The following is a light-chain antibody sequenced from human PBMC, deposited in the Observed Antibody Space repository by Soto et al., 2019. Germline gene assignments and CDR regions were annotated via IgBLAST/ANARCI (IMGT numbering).Light chain of an antibody. V-gene: IGKV1-5*03. J-gene: IGKJ1*01. CDR2: KAS. CDR1: QSISSW. CDR3: QQYSSYSRT. Sequence: DIQMTQSPSTLSASVGDRVTITCRASQSISSWLAWYQQKPGKAPKVLIYKASSLESGVPSRFSGSGSGTEFTLTISSLQPDDFATYYCQQYSSYSRTFGQGNKVDIK.